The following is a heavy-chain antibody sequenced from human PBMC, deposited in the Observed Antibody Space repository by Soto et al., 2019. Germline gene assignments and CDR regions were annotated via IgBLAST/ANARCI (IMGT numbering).Heavy chain of an antibody. D-gene: IGHD6-13*01. V-gene: IGHV4-39*07. CDR3: ASSHAGAHITAAVH. Sequence: SETLSLTCSVSGDSISNSRFYWAWIRQPPGEGLEWIGSIYHTGNAYYNPSLKSRVTISVDRSKNQFSLKLSSVTAADTAVYYCASSHAGAHITAAVHWGQGTLVTVSS. CDR1: GDSISNSRFY. CDR2: IYHTGNA. J-gene: IGHJ4*02.